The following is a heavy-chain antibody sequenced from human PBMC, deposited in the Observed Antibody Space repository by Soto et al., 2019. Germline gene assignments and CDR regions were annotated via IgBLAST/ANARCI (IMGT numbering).Heavy chain of an antibody. V-gene: IGHV1-69*12. CDR1: GGTFSTYA. D-gene: IGHD5-18*01. Sequence: QVQLVQSGAEVKKPESSVKVSCKAPGGTFSTYAISWVRQAPGQELEWMGGIIPMFGTANYAQRFQDRVTITADESTNTVYMECSSLRSEDTAVYFCASGIQLWLRRINNGYSGWGQGTLVTVSS. CDR3: ASGIQLWLRRINNGYSG. CDR2: IIPMFGTA. J-gene: IGHJ4*02.